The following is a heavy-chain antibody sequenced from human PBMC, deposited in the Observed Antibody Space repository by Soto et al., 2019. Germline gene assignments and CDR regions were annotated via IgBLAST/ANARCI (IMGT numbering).Heavy chain of an antibody. J-gene: IGHJ3*02. CDR3: ARDPGYYDSSGYLDAFDI. CDR2: INSDGSST. Sequence: EVQLVESGGGLVQPGGSVRLSCAASGFTFSSYWMHWVRQAPGKGLVWVSRINSDGSSTSYADSVKGRFTISRDNAKTTLYLQMNSLRAEDTAVYYCARDPGYYDSSGYLDAFDIWGQGTMVTVSS. CDR1: GFTFSSYW. V-gene: IGHV3-74*01. D-gene: IGHD3-22*01.